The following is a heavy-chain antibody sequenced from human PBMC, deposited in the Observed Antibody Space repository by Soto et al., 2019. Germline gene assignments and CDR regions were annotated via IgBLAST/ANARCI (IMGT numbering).Heavy chain of an antibody. V-gene: IGHV3-23*01. J-gene: IGHJ4*02. CDR1: GFTFGSYG. CDR2: ISGSGGST. Sequence: PGGSLRLSCAASGFTFGSYGMSWVRQAPGKGLEWVSTISGSGGSTYYADSVKGRFTISRDNSKNTLYLQMNSLRADDTAVYYCANRATSYYFDYWGQGTLVTVSS. CDR3: ANRATSYYFDY.